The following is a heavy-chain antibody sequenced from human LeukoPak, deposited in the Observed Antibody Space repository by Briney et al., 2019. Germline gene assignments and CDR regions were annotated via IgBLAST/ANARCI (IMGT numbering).Heavy chain of an antibody. J-gene: IGHJ4*02. Sequence: SETLSLTCTVSGGSVSSGSYYWSWIRQPPGKGLEWIGYIYYSGSTNYNPSLKSRVTISVDTSKNQFSLNLSSVTAADTAVYYCARLSSRWYFSPDYWGQGTLVTVSS. V-gene: IGHV4-61*01. CDR2: IYYSGST. D-gene: IGHD6-19*01. CDR3: ARLSSRWYFSPDY. CDR1: GGSVSSGSYY.